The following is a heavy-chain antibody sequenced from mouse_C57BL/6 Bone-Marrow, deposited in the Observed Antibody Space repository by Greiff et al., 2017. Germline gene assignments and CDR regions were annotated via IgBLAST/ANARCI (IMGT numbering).Heavy chain of an antibody. CDR2: IYPRSGNP. V-gene: IGHV1-81*01. J-gene: IGHJ4*01. CDR3: ATTGYYYAMDY. CDR1: GYTFTSYG. Sequence: QVQLQQSGAELARPGASVKLSCKASGYTFTSYGISWVKQRTGQGLEWIGEIYPRSGNPYYNEKFKGKATLTADKSSSTASMELRSLTSEDSAVYFCATTGYYYAMDYWGQGTSGTVSS.